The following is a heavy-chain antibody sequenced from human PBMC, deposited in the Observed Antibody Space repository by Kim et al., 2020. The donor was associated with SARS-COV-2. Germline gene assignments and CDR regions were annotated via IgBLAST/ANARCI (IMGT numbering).Heavy chain of an antibody. D-gene: IGHD3-3*01. CDR1: GYTFTGYY. V-gene: IGHV1-2*02. CDR3: ASTRRFLEYMGPLDP. Sequence: ASVKVSCKASGYTFTGYYMHWVRQAPGQGLEWMGWINPNSGGTNYAQKFQGRVTMTRDTSISTAYMELSRLRSDDTAVYYCASTRRFLEYMGPLDPWGQGTLVTVSS. CDR2: INPNSGGT. J-gene: IGHJ5*02.